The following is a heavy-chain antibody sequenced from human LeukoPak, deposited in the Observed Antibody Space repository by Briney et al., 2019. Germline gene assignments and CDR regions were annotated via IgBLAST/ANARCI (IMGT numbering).Heavy chain of an antibody. D-gene: IGHD2-15*01. V-gene: IGHV4-4*02. J-gene: IGHJ4*02. Sequence: SETLSLTCAVSGGSISSSNWWSWVRQPPGKGLEWIGEIYHSGSTNYNPSLKSRVTISVDKSKNQFSLKLGSVTAADTAVYYCARVVVVVAGHFDYWGQGTLVTVSS. CDR3: ARVVVVVAGHFDY. CDR2: IYHSGST. CDR1: GGSISSSNW.